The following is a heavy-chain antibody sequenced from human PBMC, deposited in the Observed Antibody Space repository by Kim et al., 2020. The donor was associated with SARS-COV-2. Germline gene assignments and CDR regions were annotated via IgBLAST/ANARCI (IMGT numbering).Heavy chain of an antibody. CDR3: ARMASDY. D-gene: IGHD5-12*01. CDR2: SDSYT. J-gene: IGHJ4*02. Sequence: SDSYTNYRPSFQGHVTISADKSISTAYLQWSSLKASDTAMYYCARMASDYWGQGTLVTVSS. V-gene: IGHV5-10-1*01.